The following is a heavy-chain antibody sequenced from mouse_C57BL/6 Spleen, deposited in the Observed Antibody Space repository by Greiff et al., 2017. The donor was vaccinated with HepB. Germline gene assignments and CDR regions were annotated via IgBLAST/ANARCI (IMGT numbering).Heavy chain of an antibody. CDR2: IHPNSGST. D-gene: IGHD2-5*01. Sequence: QVQLQQPGAELVKPGASVKLSCKASVYTFTSYWMHWVKQRPGQGLEWIGMIHPNSGSTNYNEKFKSKATLTVDKSSSTAYMQLSSLTSEDSAVYYCARTRLYSNYLDYWGQGTTLTVSS. CDR1: VYTFTSYW. CDR3: ARTRLYSNYLDY. V-gene: IGHV1-64*01. J-gene: IGHJ2*01.